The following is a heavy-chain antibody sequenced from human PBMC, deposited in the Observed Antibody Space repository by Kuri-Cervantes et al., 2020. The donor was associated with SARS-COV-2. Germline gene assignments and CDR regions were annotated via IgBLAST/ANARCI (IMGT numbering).Heavy chain of an antibody. Sequence: ESLKISCAVSGYSISSGYYWGWIRQPPGKGLEWIGSIYHSGSTYYNPSFKSRVTISVDTSKNQFSLKLSSVTAADTAVYYCARHVGYCSSTSCRQGIWFDPWGQGTLVTVSS. CDR2: IYHSGST. J-gene: IGHJ5*02. D-gene: IGHD2-2*01. CDR1: GYSISSGYY. V-gene: IGHV4-38-2*01. CDR3: ARHVGYCSSTSCRQGIWFDP.